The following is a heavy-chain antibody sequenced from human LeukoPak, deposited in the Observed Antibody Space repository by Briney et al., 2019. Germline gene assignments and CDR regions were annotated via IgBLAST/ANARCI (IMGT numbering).Heavy chain of an antibody. CDR3: ARVSGSSSRSYYYYYMDV. CDR1: GGSISSHY. J-gene: IGHJ6*03. V-gene: IGHV4-59*11. CDR2: IYYSGST. D-gene: IGHD6-6*01. Sequence: SETLSLTCTVSGGSISSHYWSWIRQPPGKGLEWIGYIYYSGSTNYNPSLKSRVTISVDTSKNQFSLKLSSVTAADTAVYYCARVSGSSSRSYYYYYMDVWGKGTTVTVSS.